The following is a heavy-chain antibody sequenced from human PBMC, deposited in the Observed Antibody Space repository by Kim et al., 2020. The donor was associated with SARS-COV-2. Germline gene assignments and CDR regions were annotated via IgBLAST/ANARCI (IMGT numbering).Heavy chain of an antibody. J-gene: IGHJ3*02. V-gene: IGHV4-38-2*02. CDR2: IYHSGST. CDR3: ARAGVWFGGAFDI. D-gene: IGHD3-10*01. CDR1: GYSISSGYY. Sequence: SETLSLTCTVSGYSISSGYYWGWIRQPPGKGLEWIGSIYHSGSTYYNPSLKSRVTISVDTSKNQFSLKLSSVTAADTAVYYCARAGVWFGGAFDIWGQGTMVTVSS.